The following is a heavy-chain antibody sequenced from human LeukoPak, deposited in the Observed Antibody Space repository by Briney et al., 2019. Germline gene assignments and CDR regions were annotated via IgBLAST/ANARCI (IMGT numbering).Heavy chain of an antibody. CDR1: GYTFTNYY. Sequence: GASVKVSCKAAGYTFTNYYLHWVRQAPGQGLEWMGIINPSGGGTTYAQKFQGRVTMTRDTSTSTVYMELSSLRSEDTAVYYCARGYYYDQNWLDPWGQGTLVTVSS. J-gene: IGHJ5*02. V-gene: IGHV1-46*01. CDR2: INPSGGGT. D-gene: IGHD3-22*01. CDR3: ARGYYYDQNWLDP.